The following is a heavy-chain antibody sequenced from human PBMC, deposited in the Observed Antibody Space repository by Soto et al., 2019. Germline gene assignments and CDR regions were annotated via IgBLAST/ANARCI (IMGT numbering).Heavy chain of an antibody. CDR1: GGTFSSYA. V-gene: IGHV1-69*13. Sequence: EASVKVSCKASGGTFSSYAISWVRQAPGQGLEWMGGIIPIFGTANYAQKFQGRVTITADESTSTAYMELSSLRSEDTAVYYCAIPGYNWNDWASPFDYWGQGTLVTVSS. CDR2: IIPIFGTA. D-gene: IGHD1-1*01. J-gene: IGHJ4*02. CDR3: AIPGYNWNDWASPFDY.